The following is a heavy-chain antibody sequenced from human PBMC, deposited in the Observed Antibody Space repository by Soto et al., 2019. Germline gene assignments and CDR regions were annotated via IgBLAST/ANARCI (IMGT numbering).Heavy chain of an antibody. CDR3: ARHSPPFFYGSGPWDV. CDR2: IYSSGST. CDR1: GGSISNSY. J-gene: IGHJ6*02. Sequence: QVQLQESGPGLVRPSETLSLTCTVSGGSISNSYWSWIRQSPGKGLEWIGNIYSSGSTNYNPSLKSRVTISLDTSKIHFSLKLSSLIAADTAVYYCARHSPPFFYGSGPWDVWGQGTTVTVSS. D-gene: IGHD3-10*01. V-gene: IGHV4-59*08.